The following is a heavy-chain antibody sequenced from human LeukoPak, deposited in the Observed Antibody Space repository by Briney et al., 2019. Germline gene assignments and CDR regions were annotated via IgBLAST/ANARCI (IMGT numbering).Heavy chain of an antibody. CDR1: GYTFTSYG. J-gene: IGHJ4*02. D-gene: IGHD3-16*02. V-gene: IGHV1-18*01. CDR2: ISAYNGNT. Sequence: ASVKVSCKASGYTFTSYGISWVRQAPGQGLEWMGWISAYNGNTNYAQKLQGRVTMTTDTSTSTAYMELRSLRSGDTAVYYCAREPFMITFGGVIAKRPDYWGQGTLVTVSS. CDR3: AREPFMITFGGVIAKRPDY.